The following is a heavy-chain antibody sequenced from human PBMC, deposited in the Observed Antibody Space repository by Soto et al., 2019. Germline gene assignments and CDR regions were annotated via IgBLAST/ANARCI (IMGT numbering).Heavy chain of an antibody. CDR3: ARGGALRPNGHVTLAF. Sequence: QLQLQESGSGLVNPSQTLSLTCTVSGASITSGSYSWGWIRQAPGKCLDWIGNIHVTGYTAFSPYLKRRVTMSVDTSKNQFSLNVNSVTAADTAVYFCARGGALRPNGHVTLAFWGQGTLVTVSS. CDR2: IHVTGYT. D-gene: IGHD2-8*01. CDR1: GASITSGSYS. V-gene: IGHV4-30-2*01. J-gene: IGHJ4*02.